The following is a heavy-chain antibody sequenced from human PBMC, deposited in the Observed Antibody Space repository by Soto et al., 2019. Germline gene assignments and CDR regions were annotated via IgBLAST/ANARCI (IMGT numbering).Heavy chain of an antibody. J-gene: IGHJ6*02. CDR2: INPNSGGT. CDR3: ARDQVAVANGALYYYYGMDV. D-gene: IGHD6-19*01. V-gene: IGHV1-2*04. CDR1: GYTFTGYY. Sequence: ASVKVSCKASGYTFTGYYMHWVRQAPGQGLEWMGWINPNSGGTNYAQKFQGWVTMTRDTSISTAYMELSRLRSDDTAVYYCARDQVAVANGALYYYYGMDVWGQGTTVTVSS.